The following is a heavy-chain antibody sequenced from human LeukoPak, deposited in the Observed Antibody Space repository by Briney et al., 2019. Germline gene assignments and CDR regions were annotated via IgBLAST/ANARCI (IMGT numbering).Heavy chain of an antibody. CDR3: ARDDGVESGSYSLDY. V-gene: IGHV1-69*05. CDR2: IIPIFGTA. CDR1: GGTFSSYA. Sequence: LVKVSCKASGGTFSSYAIGWVRQAPGQGLEWMGGIIPIFGTANYAQKFQGRVTITTDESTSTAYMELSSLRSEDTAVYYCARDDGVESGSYSLDYWGQGTLVTVSS. J-gene: IGHJ4*02. D-gene: IGHD1-26*01.